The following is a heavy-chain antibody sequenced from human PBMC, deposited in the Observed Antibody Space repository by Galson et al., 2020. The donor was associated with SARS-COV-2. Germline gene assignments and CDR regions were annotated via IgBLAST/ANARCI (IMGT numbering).Heavy chain of an antibody. V-gene: IGHV1-69*05. CDR3: ARDERAFWRNAFDI. CDR2: IIPMYGTP. D-gene: IGHD1-1*01. CDR1: GGSFSSYV. Sequence: ASVTVSCKASGGSFSSYVITWMRQAPGQGLEWVAGIIPMYGTPNYAQKFQGRATITTDKSTSTAYMELSSLTFEDTAVYYCARDERAFWRNAFDIWGQGTMVTVSS. J-gene: IGHJ3*02.